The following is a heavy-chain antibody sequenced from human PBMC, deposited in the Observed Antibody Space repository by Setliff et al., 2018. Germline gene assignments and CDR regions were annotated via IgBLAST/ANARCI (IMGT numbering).Heavy chain of an antibody. D-gene: IGHD2-15*01. CDR3: ARTCSGSGCYAGLES. CDR1: GFTFSSY. J-gene: IGHJ4*02. V-gene: IGHV3-33*08. Sequence: SLRLSCAASGFTFSSYLHSVRQAPGKGLEWVAVIWDDGGNKYHADSVKGRFTISRDNSKNTLYLQMNSLRPEDTAVYYCARTCSGSGCYAGLESWGQGTPVTVSS. CDR2: IWDDGGNK.